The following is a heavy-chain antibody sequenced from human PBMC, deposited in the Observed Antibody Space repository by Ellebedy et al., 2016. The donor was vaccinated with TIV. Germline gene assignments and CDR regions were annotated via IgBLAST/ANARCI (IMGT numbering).Heavy chain of an antibody. CDR1: GGSISSYY. CDR2: IYYSGST. V-gene: IGHV4-59*08. J-gene: IGHJ2*01. CDR3: ARGGGVWYFDL. Sequence: GSLRLXXTVSGGSISSYYWSWIRQPPGKGLEWIGYIYYSGSTYYNPSLKSRVTISVDTSKNQFSLKLSSVTAADTAVYYCARGGGVWYFDLWGRGTLVTVSS.